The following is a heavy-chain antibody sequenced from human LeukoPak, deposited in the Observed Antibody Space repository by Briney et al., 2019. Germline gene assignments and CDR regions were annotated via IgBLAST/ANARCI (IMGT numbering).Heavy chain of an antibody. V-gene: IGHV4-30-4*01. D-gene: IGHD2/OR15-2a*01. J-gene: IGHJ6*02. Sequence: SQTLSLTCTVSGGSISSGDYYWSWIRQPPGKGLEWIGYIYYSGSTYYNPSLKSRVTISVDTSKNQFSLKLSSVTAADTAVYYCGKDLHFYVAMDVWGQGTTVTVSS. CDR2: IYYSGST. CDR1: GGSISSGDYY. CDR3: GKDLHFYVAMDV.